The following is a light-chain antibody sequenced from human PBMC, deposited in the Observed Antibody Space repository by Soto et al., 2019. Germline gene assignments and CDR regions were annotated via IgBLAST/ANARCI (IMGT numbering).Light chain of an antibody. Sequence: QSVLTQPPSVSAAPGQKVTISCSGSSSNIGNNYVSWYRQLPGTAPKLLIYDNNKRPSGIPDRFSGSKSGTSATLGITGPQTGDEADYYCGTWDSSLSAWVFGGGTQLTVL. J-gene: IGLJ3*02. CDR2: DNN. CDR3: GTWDSSLSAWV. CDR1: SSNIGNNY. V-gene: IGLV1-51*01.